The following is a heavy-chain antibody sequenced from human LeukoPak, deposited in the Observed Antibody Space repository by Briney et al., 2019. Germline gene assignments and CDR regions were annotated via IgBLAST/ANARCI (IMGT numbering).Heavy chain of an antibody. CDR2: ISSSSSYI. V-gene: IGHV3-21*01. Sequence: GGSLILSCAASGFTFSSYSMNWVRQAPGKGLEWVSSISSSSSYIYYADSVKGRFTISRDNAKNSLYLQMNSLRAEDTAVYYCARDQVYYGSGSYPYWGQGTLVTVSS. CDR3: ARDQVYYGSGSYPY. CDR1: GFTFSSYS. J-gene: IGHJ4*02. D-gene: IGHD3-10*01.